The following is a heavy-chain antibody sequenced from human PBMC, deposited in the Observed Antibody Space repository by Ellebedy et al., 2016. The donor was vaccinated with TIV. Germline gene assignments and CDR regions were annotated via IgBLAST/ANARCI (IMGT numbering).Heavy chain of an antibody. CDR3: VTDREWAFDS. CDR2: IWYDGSNK. Sequence: GESLKISXAARGFNLHSYGIHWVRQAPGKGLEWVGFIWYDGSNKYYGDSVKGRFTISRDISKKTVYLQMSSLRAEDTAVYYCVTDREWAFDSWGQGTLVTVSS. CDR1: GFNLHSYG. D-gene: IGHD3-3*01. V-gene: IGHV3-30*02. J-gene: IGHJ4*02.